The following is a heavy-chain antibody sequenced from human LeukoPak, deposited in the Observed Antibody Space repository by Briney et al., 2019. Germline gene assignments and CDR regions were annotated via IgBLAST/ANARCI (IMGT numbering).Heavy chain of an antibody. Sequence: GGSLRLSCSASGFIFSNYGMHWVRQAPGKGLEWVAVIWYDGSNKYYADSVKGRFTVSRDNSKNTLDLQMSSLRAEDTAVYYCAREQYGSDDALDIWGQGTLVTVSS. V-gene: IGHV3-33*08. J-gene: IGHJ3*02. CDR3: AREQYGSDDALDI. D-gene: IGHD3-10*01. CDR1: GFIFSNYG. CDR2: IWYDGSNK.